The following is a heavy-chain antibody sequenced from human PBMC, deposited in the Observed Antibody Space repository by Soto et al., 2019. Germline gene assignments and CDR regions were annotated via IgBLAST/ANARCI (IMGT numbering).Heavy chain of an antibody. V-gene: IGHV4-30-2*01. J-gene: IGHJ4*02. CDR2: IYHSGST. CDR3: ARYSGYGNFDY. D-gene: IGHD5-12*01. CDR1: GGSISSGGYS. Sequence: KPSETLSLTCAVSGGSISSGGYSWSWIRQPPGKGLEWIGYIYHSGSTYYNPSLKSRVTISVDRSKNQFSLKLSSVTAADTAVYYCARYSGYGNFDYWGQGTLVTVSS.